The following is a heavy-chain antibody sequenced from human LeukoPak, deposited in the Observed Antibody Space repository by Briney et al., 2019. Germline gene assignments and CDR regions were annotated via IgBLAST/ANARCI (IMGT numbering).Heavy chain of an antibody. CDR1: GFTFSSYW. J-gene: IGHJ3*02. V-gene: IGHV3-74*01. CDR2: INSDGSST. Sequence: GGSLRLSCAASGFTFSSYWMHWVRQAPGKGLVWVSRINSDGSSTGYADSVKGRFTISRDNAKNTLYLQMNSLRAEDTAVYYCARPVAYCGGDCLYAFDIWGQGTMVTVSS. D-gene: IGHD2-21*02. CDR3: ARPVAYCGGDCLYAFDI.